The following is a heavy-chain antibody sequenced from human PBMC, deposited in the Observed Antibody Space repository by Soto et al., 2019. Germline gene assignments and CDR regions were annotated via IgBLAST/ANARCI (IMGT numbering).Heavy chain of an antibody. Sequence: SETLSLTCTVSGGSISSGDYYWSWIRQPPGKGLEWIGYIYYSGSTYYNPSLKSRVTISVDTSKNQFSLKLSSVTAADTAVYYCARVTMVRGVIAKKTDAFDIWGQGTMVTVSS. D-gene: IGHD3-10*01. CDR1: GGSISSGDYY. CDR3: ARVTMVRGVIAKKTDAFDI. V-gene: IGHV4-30-4*01. J-gene: IGHJ3*02. CDR2: IYYSGST.